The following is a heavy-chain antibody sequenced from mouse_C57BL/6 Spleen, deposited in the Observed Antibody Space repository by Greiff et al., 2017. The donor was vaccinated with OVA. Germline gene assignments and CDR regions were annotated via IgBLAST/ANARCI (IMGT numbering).Heavy chain of an antibody. Sequence: VKLQESGAELVKPGASVKISCKASGYAFSSYWMNWVKQRPGKGLEWIGQIYPGDGDTNYNGKFKGKATLTADKSSSTAYMQLSSLTSEDSAVYFCARAGTWYFDVWGTGTTVTVSS. V-gene: IGHV1-80*01. CDR1: GYAFSSYW. CDR2: IYPGDGDT. J-gene: IGHJ1*03. CDR3: ARAGTWYFDV. D-gene: IGHD4-1*01.